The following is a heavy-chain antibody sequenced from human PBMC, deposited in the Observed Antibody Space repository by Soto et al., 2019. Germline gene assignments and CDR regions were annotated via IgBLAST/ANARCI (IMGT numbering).Heavy chain of an antibody. J-gene: IGHJ5*02. CDR2: ISWNSGSI. Sequence: EVQLVESGGGLVQPGRSLRLSCAASGFTFDDYAMHWVRQAPGKGLEWVSGISWNSGSIGYADSVKGRFTISRDNAKTYLYMQMNSLRAEETDLYYCATDGGYSSGRYGAWGQGTLVTVSS. V-gene: IGHV3-9*01. CDR1: GFTFDDYA. CDR3: ATDGGYSSGRYGA. D-gene: IGHD6-19*01.